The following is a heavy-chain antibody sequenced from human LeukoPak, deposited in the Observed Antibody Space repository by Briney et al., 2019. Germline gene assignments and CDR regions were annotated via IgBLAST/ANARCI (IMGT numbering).Heavy chain of an antibody. V-gene: IGHV3-7*01. CDR3: ARLEYSSPSWPFDY. Sequence: GGSLRLSCAASGFTFSSYWMSWVRQAPGKGLEWVANIKQDGSEKYYVDSVKGRFTISRDNAKNSLYLQMNSLRAEDTAVYYCARLEYSSPSWPFDYWGQGTLVTVSS. D-gene: IGHD6-6*01. J-gene: IGHJ4*02. CDR1: GFTFSSYW. CDR2: IKQDGSEK.